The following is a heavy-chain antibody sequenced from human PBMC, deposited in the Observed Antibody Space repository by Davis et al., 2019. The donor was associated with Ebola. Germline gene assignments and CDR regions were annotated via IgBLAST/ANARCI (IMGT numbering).Heavy chain of an antibody. CDR3: ARDAHMVALGLDS. V-gene: IGHV3-7*01. J-gene: IGHJ4*02. Sequence: GGSLRLSCAASGFTFSSYWMSWVRQAPGKGLEWVANIKQDGSEKYYVDSVKGRFTISRDGSKNTVYLQMNSLRPDDTAVYYGARDAHMVALGLDSWGQGTLVTVSS. CDR2: IKQDGSEK. CDR1: GFTFSSYW. D-gene: IGHD2-15*01.